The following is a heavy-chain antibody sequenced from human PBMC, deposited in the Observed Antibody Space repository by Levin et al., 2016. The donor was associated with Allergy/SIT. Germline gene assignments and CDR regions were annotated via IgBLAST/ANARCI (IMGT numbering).Heavy chain of an antibody. CDR3: ARDHLSVGKGPDDY. CDR2: ISAYNGNT. J-gene: IGHJ4*02. D-gene: IGHD1-26*01. Sequence: WVRQAPGQGLEWMGWISAYNGNTNYAQKLQGRVTMTTDTSTGTAYMELRSLRSDDTAVYYCARDHLSVGKGPDDYWGQGTLVTVSS. V-gene: IGHV1-18*01.